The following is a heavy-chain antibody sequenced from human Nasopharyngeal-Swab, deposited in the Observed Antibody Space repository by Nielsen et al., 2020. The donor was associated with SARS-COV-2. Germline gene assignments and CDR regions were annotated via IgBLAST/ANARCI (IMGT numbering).Heavy chain of an antibody. V-gene: IGHV3-64*01. J-gene: IGHJ3*02. CDR3: ARTRRATVTTGAFDI. D-gene: IGHD4-11*01. Sequence: VGSLRLPCAASGFTFSSYAMHWVRQAPGKGLEYASAISSNGGSTYYANSVKGRFTISRDNSKNTLYLQMGSLRAEDMAVYYCARTRRATVTTGAFDIWGQGTMVTVSS. CDR2: ISSNGGST. CDR1: GFTFSSYA.